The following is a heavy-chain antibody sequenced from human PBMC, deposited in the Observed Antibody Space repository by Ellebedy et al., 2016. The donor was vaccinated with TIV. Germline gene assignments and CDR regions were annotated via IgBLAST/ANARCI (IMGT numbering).Heavy chain of an antibody. J-gene: IGHJ4*02. V-gene: IGHV4-39*01. Sequence: MPSETLSLTCTVSGGSISSSSYYWGWIRQPPGKGLEWIGSIYYSGSTYYNPSLKSRVTISVDTSKNQFSLKLSSVTAADTAVYYCASGGGWLQRTFDYWGQGTLVTVSS. CDR3: ASGGGWLQRTFDY. D-gene: IGHD6-19*01. CDR2: IYYSGST. CDR1: GGSISSSSYY.